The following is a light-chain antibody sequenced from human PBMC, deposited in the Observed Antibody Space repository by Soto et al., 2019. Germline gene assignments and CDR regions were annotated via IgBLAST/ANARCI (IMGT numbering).Light chain of an antibody. V-gene: IGKV1-39*01. CDR2: GAS. J-gene: IGKJ2*01. CDR3: QQRYKTSLSS. Sequence: DIQMTQSPSFLSASVGDRVTITCRASQRIDNFLNWYQQKPGKAPKLLIYGASSLQSGVPSRFSGSGSGTDFTLTITSLQPEDSATYHRQQRYKTSLSSFGQGTRWISN. CDR1: QRIDNF.